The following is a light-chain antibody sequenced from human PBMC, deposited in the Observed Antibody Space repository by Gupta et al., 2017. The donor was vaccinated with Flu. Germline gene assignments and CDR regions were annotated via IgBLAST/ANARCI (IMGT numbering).Light chain of an antibody. CDR3: RQRKSYPIT. CDR2: GAS. CDR1: QDIGSA. Sequence: IQMTQSPVSLSASVADRVTITCRASQDIGSALDWCYQKPGKAPKCLIIGASSLQSGVPSRFSGSGSGTEFTLTISSLQPEDFATYYCRQRKSYPITFGGGTKVEI. J-gene: IGKJ4*01. V-gene: IGKV1-17*01.